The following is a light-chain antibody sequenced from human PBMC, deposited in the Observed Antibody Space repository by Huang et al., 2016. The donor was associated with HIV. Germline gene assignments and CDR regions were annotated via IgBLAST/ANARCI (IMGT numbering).Light chain of an antibody. CDR1: HSVSSF. J-gene: IGKJ3*01. V-gene: IGKV3-11*01. CDR2: DAS. Sequence: EIVLTQSPATLSLSPGERATLSCRASHSVSSFLAWYQQKPGQAPSLLIYDASHRATGIPARFSGSGSGTVFTLTISSLEAEDFAVYYCQQRTYSFTFGPGTKVD. CDR3: QQRTYSFT.